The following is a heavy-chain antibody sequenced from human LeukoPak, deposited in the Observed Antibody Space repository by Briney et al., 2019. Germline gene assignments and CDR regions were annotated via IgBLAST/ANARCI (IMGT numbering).Heavy chain of an antibody. D-gene: IGHD2-15*01. J-gene: IGHJ4*02. CDR3: ARDGRDALGYCSGGSCYSFDY. V-gene: IGHV1-46*01. CDR1: GYTFTSYY. Sequence: GASVKVSCKASGYTFTSYYMHWVRQAPGQGLEWMGIINPSGGSTSYAQKFQGRVTMTRDTSTSTVYMELSSLRSEDTAVYYCARDGRDALGYCSGGSCYSFDYWGQGTLVTASS. CDR2: INPSGGST.